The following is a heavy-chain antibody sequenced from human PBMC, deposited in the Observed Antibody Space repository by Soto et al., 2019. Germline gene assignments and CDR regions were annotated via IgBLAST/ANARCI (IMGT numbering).Heavy chain of an antibody. CDR3: ARGASDYET. Sequence: GASVKVSCKASGYKFTDYYMHWVRQAPGQGLEWMGWINPNSGGTYYAQNFQGWVTMTTDTSIGTAYMELSRLKSDDTAVYYCARGASDYETWGQGTLVTVSS. J-gene: IGHJ5*02. D-gene: IGHD5-12*01. CDR2: INPNSGGT. V-gene: IGHV1-2*04. CDR1: GYKFTDYY.